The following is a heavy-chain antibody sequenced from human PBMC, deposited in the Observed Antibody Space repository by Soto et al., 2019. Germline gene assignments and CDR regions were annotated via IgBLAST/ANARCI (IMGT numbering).Heavy chain of an antibody. J-gene: IGHJ4*02. CDR1: GFTLSSYA. CDR2: ISSNGGST. V-gene: IGHV3-64*01. D-gene: IGHD3-22*01. CDR3: ARDVNYYDISGWYYFDY. Sequence: EVQLVESGGGLVQPGGSLRLSCAASGFTLSSYAMHWVRQAPGKGLEYVSAISSNGGSTYYANSVKGRFTISRDNSKNALYIQMGSLRAEDMAVYYCARDVNYYDISGWYYFDYWGQGTMVTVSS.